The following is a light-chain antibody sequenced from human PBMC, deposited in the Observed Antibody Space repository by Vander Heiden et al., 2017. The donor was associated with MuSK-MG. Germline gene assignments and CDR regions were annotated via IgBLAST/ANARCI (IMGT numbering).Light chain of an antibody. CDR3: CAYASSSTVV. CDR2: EVS. Sequence: QSALTQPASVSGSPGQSIPISCTGTSSDVGSYNLVSWYQQHPGKAPNLMINEVSKRPSGVSNRFSGSKSGNAASLTISGPQAEDEADYYCCAYASSSTVVFGGGTKLTVL. J-gene: IGLJ2*01. V-gene: IGLV2-23*02. CDR1: SSDVGSYNL.